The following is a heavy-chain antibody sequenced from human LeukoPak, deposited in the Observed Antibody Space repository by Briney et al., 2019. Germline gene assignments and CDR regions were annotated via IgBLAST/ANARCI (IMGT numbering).Heavy chain of an antibody. D-gene: IGHD3-10*01. CDR3: ARSSTGYYGSGSYYPYYMDV. J-gene: IGHJ6*03. CDR2: IWYGGSNK. Sequence: PGGSLRLSCAASGFTFSSYGMHWVRQAPGKGLEWVAVIWYGGSNKYYADSVKGRFTISRDNSKNTLYLQMNSLRAEDTAVYYCARSSTGYYGSGSYYPYYMDVWGKGTTVTVSS. V-gene: IGHV3-33*01. CDR1: GFTFSSYG.